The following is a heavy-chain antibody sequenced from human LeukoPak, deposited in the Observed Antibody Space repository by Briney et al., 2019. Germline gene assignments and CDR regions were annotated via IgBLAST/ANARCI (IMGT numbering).Heavy chain of an antibody. J-gene: IGHJ4*02. CDR1: GFIFSDYY. V-gene: IGHV3-11*01. D-gene: IGHD5-12*01. CDR3: ARMVRRLGRLNIGGSSDYATIYYFDY. CDR2: ISNTGTII. Sequence: GGSLRLSCAASGFIFSDYYMSWIRQAPGKGLEWVSYISNTGTIIHYADSVKGRFTISRDNAKNSLYLQMNSLRAEDTAVYYCARMVRRLGRLNIGGSSDYATIYYFDYWGQGTLVTVSS.